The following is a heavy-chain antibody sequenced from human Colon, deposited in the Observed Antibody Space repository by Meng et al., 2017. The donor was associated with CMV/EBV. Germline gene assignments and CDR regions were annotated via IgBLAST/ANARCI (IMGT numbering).Heavy chain of an antibody. CDR2: ISNDGSIT. Sequence: SCAASGSTFSNYWMHWVRQAPGKGLVWVSRISNDGSITSYADSVKGRFTVSRDNAKNTLYLQMNSLRAEDTAVYYCATHCDDNCYRDWGQGTLVTVSS. D-gene: IGHD2-21*02. J-gene: IGHJ4*02. V-gene: IGHV3-74*01. CDR3: ATHCDDNCYRD. CDR1: GSTFSNYW.